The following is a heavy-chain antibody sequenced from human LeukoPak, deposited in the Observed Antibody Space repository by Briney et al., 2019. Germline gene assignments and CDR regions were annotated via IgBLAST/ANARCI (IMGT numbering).Heavy chain of an antibody. D-gene: IGHD3-16*01. CDR2: IYYSGST. CDR1: GGSISSGGYY. V-gene: IGHV4-31*03. Sequence: SGTLSLTCTVSGGSISSGGYYWSWIRQHPGKGLEWIGYIYYSGSTYYNPSLKSRVTRSVDTSKNQFSLKLSSVTAADTAVYYCASLYRAGMDVWGQGTTVTVSS. CDR3: ASLYRAGMDV. J-gene: IGHJ6*02.